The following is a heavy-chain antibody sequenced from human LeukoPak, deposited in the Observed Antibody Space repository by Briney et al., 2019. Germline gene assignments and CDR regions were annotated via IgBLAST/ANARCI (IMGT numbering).Heavy chain of an antibody. V-gene: IGHV4-59*01. Sequence: PSETLSLTCTVSGGPISSYYWSWLRQPPGKGLEWIGYIYYSGRTNYNPSLKSRVTISVDTSKNQFSLKLSSVTAADTAVYYCARAQTATASYYFDYWGQGNLVTVSS. CDR1: GGPISSYY. CDR3: ARAQTATASYYFDY. D-gene: IGHD5-24*01. J-gene: IGHJ4*02. CDR2: IYYSGRT.